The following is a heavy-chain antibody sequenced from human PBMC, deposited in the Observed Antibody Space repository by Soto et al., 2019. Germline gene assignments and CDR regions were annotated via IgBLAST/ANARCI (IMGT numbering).Heavy chain of an antibody. CDR3: ARLAYYYDSSGYLLGFDP. CDR2: IYYSGST. J-gene: IGHJ5*02. CDR1: GGSISSSSYY. V-gene: IGHV4-39*01. Sequence: SETLSLTCTVSGGSISSSSYYWGWIRQPPGKGLEWIGSIYYSGSTYYNPSLKGRVTISVDTSKNQFSLKLSSVTAADTAVYYCARLAYYYDSSGYLLGFDPWGQGTLVTVSS. D-gene: IGHD3-22*01.